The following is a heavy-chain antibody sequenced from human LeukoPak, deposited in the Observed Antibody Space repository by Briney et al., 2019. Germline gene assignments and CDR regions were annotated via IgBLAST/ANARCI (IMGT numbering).Heavy chain of an antibody. CDR2: IKSKTDGGTT. J-gene: IGHJ4*02. Sequence: GGSLRLSCAASGFTFSNAWMSWVRQAPGKGLEWVGRIKSKTDGGTTDYAAPVKGRFTISRDDSKNTLYLQMNSLKTEDTAVYYCTTRDLMVRGVIISIDYWGQGTLVTVSS. D-gene: IGHD3-10*01. CDR1: GFTFSNAW. V-gene: IGHV3-15*01. CDR3: TTRDLMVRGVIISIDY.